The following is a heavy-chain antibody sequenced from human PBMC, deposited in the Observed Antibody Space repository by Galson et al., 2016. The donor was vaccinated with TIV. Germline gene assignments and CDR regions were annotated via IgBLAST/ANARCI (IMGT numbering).Heavy chain of an antibody. CDR2: IDWDDDK. CDR3: ARISGYYDSSGHYIPRSFDY. Sequence: PALVKPTQTLTLTCTFSGFSLNTDGMCVNWIRQPPGKALEWLARIDWDDDKSYTSSLKTKLTISKDTPKNQVVLTMTNMDPVDTATYYCARISGYYDSSGHYIPRSFDYWGQGTLVTVSS. J-gene: IGHJ4*02. CDR1: GFSLNTDGMC. D-gene: IGHD3-22*01. V-gene: IGHV2-70*11.